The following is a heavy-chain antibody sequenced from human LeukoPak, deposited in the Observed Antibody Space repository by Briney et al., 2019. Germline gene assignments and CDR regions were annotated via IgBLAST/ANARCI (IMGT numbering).Heavy chain of an antibody. CDR3: ARHSPVGSIAARENWYFDL. D-gene: IGHD6-6*01. V-gene: IGHV4-59*01. CDR1: GGSISSYY. J-gene: IGHJ2*01. Sequence: SETLSLTCTVSGGSISSYYWSWIRQPPGKGLEWIGYIYYSGSTNYNPSLKSRVTISVDTSKNQFSLKLSSVTAADTAVYYCARHSPVGSIAARENWYFDLWGRGTLVTVSS. CDR2: IYYSGST.